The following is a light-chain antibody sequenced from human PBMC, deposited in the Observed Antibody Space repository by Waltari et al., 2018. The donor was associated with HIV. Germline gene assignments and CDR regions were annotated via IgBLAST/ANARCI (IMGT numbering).Light chain of an antibody. CDR3: QQYNGPYT. CDR2: EAS. Sequence: DIQMTQSPSTLSASVGDRVTITCRASQSIGRWLAWFQQKPGKAPKLLIYEASTLERGVPSRFSGSGSGTEFTLIISSLQPDDFATYHCQQYNGPYTFGQGTKLEIK. J-gene: IGKJ2*01. CDR1: QSIGRW. V-gene: IGKV1-5*03.